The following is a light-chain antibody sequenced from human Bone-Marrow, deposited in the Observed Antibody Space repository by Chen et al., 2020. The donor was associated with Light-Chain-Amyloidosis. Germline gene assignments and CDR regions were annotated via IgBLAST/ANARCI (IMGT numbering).Light chain of an antibody. CDR3: QSADSSGTYEVI. CDR2: RDH. J-gene: IGLJ2*01. Sequence: SYELTQPPSVSVSPGQTARITCSGDDLPTKYAYWYQQKPGQAPVLVIHRDHERPSGFSERFSGSSSGTTATLTISGVQAEDEADYHCQSADSSGTYEVIFGGGTKLTVL. CDR1: DLPTKY. V-gene: IGLV3-25*03.